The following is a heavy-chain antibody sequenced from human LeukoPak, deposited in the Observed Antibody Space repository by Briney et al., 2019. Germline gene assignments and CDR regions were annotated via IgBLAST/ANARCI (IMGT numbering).Heavy chain of an antibody. CDR3: ARVTGGYSDY. V-gene: IGHV4-34*01. CDR2: INHSGST. Sequence: PSETLSLTCAVYGGSFSGYYWSWIRQPPGKGLEWIGEINHSGSTNYNPSLKSRVTISVDTSKNQFSLKLSSVTAADTAVYYCARVTGGYSDYWGQGTLVTVSS. J-gene: IGHJ4*02. CDR1: GGSFSGYY. D-gene: IGHD3-10*01.